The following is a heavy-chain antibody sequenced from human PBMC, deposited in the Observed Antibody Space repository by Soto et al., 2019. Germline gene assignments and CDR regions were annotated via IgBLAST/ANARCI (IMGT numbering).Heavy chain of an antibody. CDR2: IYYSGST. CDR3: AREGYYYDSSGYYRYNWFDP. Sequence: SETLSLTCTVSGGSISSGDYYWSWIRQPPGKGLEWIGYIYYSGSTYYNPSLKSRVTISVDTSKNQFSLKLSSVTAADTAVYYCAREGYYYDSSGYYRYNWFDPWGQGTLVTVS. J-gene: IGHJ5*02. CDR1: GGSISSGDYY. V-gene: IGHV4-30-4*01. D-gene: IGHD3-22*01.